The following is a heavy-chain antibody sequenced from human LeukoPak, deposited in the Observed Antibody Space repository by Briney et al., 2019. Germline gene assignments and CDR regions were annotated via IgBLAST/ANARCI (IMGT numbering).Heavy chain of an antibody. CDR3: AKDRSSSWYVRGFDY. CDR1: DVSISTESYY. CDR2: ISGSGGST. D-gene: IGHD6-13*01. J-gene: IGHJ4*02. Sequence: ETLSLTCAVSDVSISTESYYWGWVRQPPGKGLEWVSAISGSGGSTYYADSVKGRFTISRDNSKNTLYLQMNSLRAEDTAVYYCAKDRSSSWYVRGFDYWGQGTLVTVSS. V-gene: IGHV3-23*01.